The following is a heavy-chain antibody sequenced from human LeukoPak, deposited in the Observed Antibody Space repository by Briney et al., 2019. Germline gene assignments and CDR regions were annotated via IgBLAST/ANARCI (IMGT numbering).Heavy chain of an antibody. J-gene: IGHJ2*01. CDR2: IYHSGST. V-gene: IGHV4-4*02. CDR3: ARGPTPEGSYWHFDL. CDR1: GGSISSSNW. Sequence: SGTLSLTCAVSGGSISSSNWWSWVRQPPGKGLEWIGEIYHSGSTNYNPSLKSRVTISVDKSKNQFSLKLSSVTAADTAVYYCARGPTPEGSYWHFDLWGRGTLVTVSS.